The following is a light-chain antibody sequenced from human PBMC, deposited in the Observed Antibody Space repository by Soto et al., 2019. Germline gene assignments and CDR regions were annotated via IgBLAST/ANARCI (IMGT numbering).Light chain of an antibody. CDR3: QQYGSSPDT. CDR2: GAS. V-gene: IGKV3-20*01. J-gene: IGKJ5*01. CDR1: QSVSSSY. Sequence: EIVLTQSPGTLSLSPGERATLSCRASQSVSSSYSAWYQQKPGQPPRLLIYGASSRATGIPDRFSGSGSGTDFTLTISRLEPEDFAVYYCQQYGSSPDTFGQGTRLEIK.